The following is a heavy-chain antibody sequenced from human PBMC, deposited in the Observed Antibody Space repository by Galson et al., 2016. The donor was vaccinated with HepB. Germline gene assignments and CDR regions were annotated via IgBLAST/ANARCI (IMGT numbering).Heavy chain of an antibody. CDR2: IIPMFGTA. J-gene: IGHJ4*02. CDR3: ARGGFDNWDEADPFDY. D-gene: IGHD1-20*01. V-gene: IGHV1-69*13. Sequence: SVKVSCKASGGTFSRYPISWVRQAPGQGLEWMGGIIPMFGTAKYAQKFQGRDTITADESTSTGYMDLTSLRSEDTAVFYCARGGFDNWDEADPFDYWGQGTLVTVSS. CDR1: GGTFSRYP.